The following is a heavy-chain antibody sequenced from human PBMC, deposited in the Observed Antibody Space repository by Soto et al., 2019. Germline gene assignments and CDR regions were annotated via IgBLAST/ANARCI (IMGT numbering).Heavy chain of an antibody. D-gene: IGHD3-10*01. Sequence: SETLSLTCAVYGGSFSGYYWSWIRQPPGKGLERIGEINHSGSTNYNPSLKSRVTISVDTSKNQFSMKLSSVTAADTAVYYCARGLPKYYYGSGSYGPNWFDPWGQGTLVTVSS. CDR1: GGSFSGYY. J-gene: IGHJ5*02. CDR3: ARGLPKYYYGSGSYGPNWFDP. CDR2: INHSGST. V-gene: IGHV4-34*01.